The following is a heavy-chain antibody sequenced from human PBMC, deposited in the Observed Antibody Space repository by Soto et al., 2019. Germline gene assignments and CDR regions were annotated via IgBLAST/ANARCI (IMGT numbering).Heavy chain of an antibody. Sequence: SVKVSGKASGFTFTSSAVQWVRQARGQRLEWIGWIVVGSGNTNYAQKFQERVTITRDMSTSTAYMELSSLRSEDTAVYYCAAAPLKYYYDSSGYPWGQGTLVTVSS. CDR1: GFTFTSSA. V-gene: IGHV1-58*01. J-gene: IGHJ5*02. CDR2: IVVGSGNT. CDR3: AAAPLKYYYDSSGYP. D-gene: IGHD3-22*01.